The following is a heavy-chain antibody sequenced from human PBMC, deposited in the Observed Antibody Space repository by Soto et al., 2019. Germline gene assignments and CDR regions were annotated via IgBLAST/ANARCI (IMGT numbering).Heavy chain of an antibody. CDR2: IKEDGSGK. J-gene: IGHJ4*02. D-gene: IGHD3-10*02. V-gene: IGHV3-7*01. Sequence: EVQLVESGGGLVQPGGSLRLSCAASGFTFSSYWMTWVRQAPGKGLEWVANIKEDGSGKYYVDSVKGRFTISRDNTKNSLYLQLNTLRAEDTATYYCVKAWYNDVWGYYFDYWGQGTLATVSS. CDR1: GFTFSSYW. CDR3: VKAWYNDVWGYYFDY.